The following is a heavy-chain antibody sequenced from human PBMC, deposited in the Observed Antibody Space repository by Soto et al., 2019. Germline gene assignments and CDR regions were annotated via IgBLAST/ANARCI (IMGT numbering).Heavy chain of an antibody. CDR3: ARDPSRDYYFDY. Sequence: GGSLRLSCAASGFTFSSYGMHWVRQAPGKGLEWVAVIWYDGSNKYYADSVKGRFTISRDNSKNTLYLQMNSLRAEDTAVYYCARDPSRDYYFDYWGQGTLVTVSS. V-gene: IGHV3-33*01. J-gene: IGHJ4*02. CDR2: IWYDGSNK. CDR1: GFTFSSYG.